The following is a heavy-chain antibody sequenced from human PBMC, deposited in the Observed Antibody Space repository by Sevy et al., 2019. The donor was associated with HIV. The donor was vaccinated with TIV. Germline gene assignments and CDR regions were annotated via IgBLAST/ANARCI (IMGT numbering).Heavy chain of an antibody. CDR3: AKDAGGCSGGNCYWATNYYGMDV. V-gene: IGHV3-30*18. Sequence: GGSLRLSCAASAFTFSTYAMHWVRQAPGKGLEWVAVVSYDGGNRHYADSVKGRLTISRDKSKNTLYLQMNSLRGEDTAVYYCAKDAGGCSGGNCYWATNYYGMDVWGQGTTVTVSS. CDR2: VSYDGGNR. CDR1: AFTFSTYA. D-gene: IGHD2-15*01. J-gene: IGHJ6*02.